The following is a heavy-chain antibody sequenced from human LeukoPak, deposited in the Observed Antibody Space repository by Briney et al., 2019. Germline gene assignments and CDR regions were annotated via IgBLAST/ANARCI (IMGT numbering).Heavy chain of an antibody. CDR1: GGSISSSSYY. J-gene: IGHJ4*02. D-gene: IGHD3-22*01. V-gene: IGHV4-39*01. CDR2: IYYSGST. Sequence: PSETLSLTCTASGGSISSSSYYWGWIRQPPGKGLERIGSIYYSGSTYYNPSLKSRVTISVDTSKNQFSLKLSSVTAADTAVYYCARRQYYYDSSGYFDYWGQGTLVTVSS. CDR3: ARRQYYYDSSGYFDY.